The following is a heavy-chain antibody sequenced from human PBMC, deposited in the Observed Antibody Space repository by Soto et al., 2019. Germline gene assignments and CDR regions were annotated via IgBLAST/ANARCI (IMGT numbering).Heavy chain of an antibody. CDR1: GFTFSTYA. D-gene: IGHD3-3*01. CDR3: ARNVPIYDFWSGYNVEDYYYGMDV. V-gene: IGHV3-30-3*01. CDR2: VSYDGSNK. Sequence: QVQVVESGGGVLQPGRSLRLSCAASGFTFSTYAMHWVRQAPGKGLEWVAVVSYDGSNKYYADSVKGRFTISRDNSKNTLYLQMDSLRAEDTAVYYCARNVPIYDFWSGYNVEDYYYGMDVWGQGTTVTVSS. J-gene: IGHJ6*02.